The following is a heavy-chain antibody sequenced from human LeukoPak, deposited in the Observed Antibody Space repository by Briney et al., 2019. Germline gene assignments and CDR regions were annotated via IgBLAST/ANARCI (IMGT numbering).Heavy chain of an antibody. CDR2: IDSGSATI. Sequence: QSGGSLRLSCVASGLTFGTYSMNWVRQAPGKGLDWVSYIDSGSATIYYADSVKGRFTISRDNAKNSLYLQMNSLRAEDTAVYYCARLGTYYDFWSGYYSASYYYGMDVWGQGTTVTVSS. CDR3: ARLGTYYDFWSGYYSASYYYGMDV. D-gene: IGHD3-3*01. J-gene: IGHJ6*02. CDR1: GLTFGTYS. V-gene: IGHV3-48*04.